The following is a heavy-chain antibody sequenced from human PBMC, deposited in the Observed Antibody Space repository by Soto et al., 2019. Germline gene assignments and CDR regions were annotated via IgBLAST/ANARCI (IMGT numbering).Heavy chain of an antibody. V-gene: IGHV3-49*03. CDR1: GFPFGDYA. D-gene: IGHD3-22*01. J-gene: IGHJ4*02. CDR2: IRSKAYGGTT. CDR3: TRVRADYYVATGYHYASDY. Sequence: GGSLRLSCTASGFPFGDYAMSWFRPAPGKGLECVGFIRSKAYGGTTEYAASVKGRFTISRDDSKSIAYLQMNSLKTEDTAVYYCTRVRADYYVATGYHYASDYWGRGTLVTVSS.